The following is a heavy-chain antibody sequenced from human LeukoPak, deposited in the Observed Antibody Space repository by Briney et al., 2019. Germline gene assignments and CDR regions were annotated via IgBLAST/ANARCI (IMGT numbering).Heavy chain of an antibody. CDR1: GGPISHYY. Sequence: KPSETLSLTCTVSGGPISHYYWSWIRQSPGKGLEWIGYIYYSGTTNYNPSLKSRVTISVDTSRNQFSLQLRSVTAADTAVYYCAREDPQTTVPEGMDVWGQGTTVIVSS. CDR3: AREDPQTTVPEGMDV. D-gene: IGHD4-17*01. V-gene: IGHV4-59*01. J-gene: IGHJ6*02. CDR2: IYYSGTT.